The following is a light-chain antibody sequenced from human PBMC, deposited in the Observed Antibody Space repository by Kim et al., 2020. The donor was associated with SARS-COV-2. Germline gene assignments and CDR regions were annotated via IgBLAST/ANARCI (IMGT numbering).Light chain of an antibody. CDR2: GNS. CDR1: GSNIGAGHD. J-gene: IGLJ3*02. CDR3: QSYDSSLGAWE. Sequence: QSVLTQPPSVSGAPGQRVTISCTGSGSNIGAGHDVNWYQQLLGTAPKLLISGNSNRPSGVPDRFSGSKSGTSASLAITGLQAEDEAHYYCQSYDSSLGAWEFGGGTQLTVL. V-gene: IGLV1-40*01.